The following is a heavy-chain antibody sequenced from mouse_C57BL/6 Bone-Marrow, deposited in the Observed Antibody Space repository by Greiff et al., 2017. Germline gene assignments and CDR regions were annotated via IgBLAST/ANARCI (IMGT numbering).Heavy chain of an antibody. V-gene: IGHV14-4*01. CDR1: GFNIKDDY. J-gene: IGHJ4*01. CDR3: TTDDYEGLYYYAMDY. CDR2: IDPENGDT. D-gene: IGHD2-4*01. Sequence: VQLKESGAELVRPGASVKLSCTASGFNIKDDYMHWVKQRPEQGLEWIGWIDPENGDTEYASKFQGKATITADTSSNTAYLQLSSLTSEDTAVYYCTTDDYEGLYYYAMDYWGQGTSVTVSS.